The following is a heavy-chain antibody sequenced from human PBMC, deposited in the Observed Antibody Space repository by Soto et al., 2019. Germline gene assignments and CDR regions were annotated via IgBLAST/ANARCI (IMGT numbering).Heavy chain of an antibody. CDR1: GFTFGDYA. V-gene: IGHV3-49*03. CDR2: IRSKAYGGTT. CDR3: TRSRGVVAAIADY. J-gene: IGHJ4*02. Sequence: GGSLRLSCTASGFTFGDYAMSWFRQAPGKGLEWVGFIRSKAYGGTTEYAASVKGRFTISRDDSKSIAYLQMNSLKTEDTAVYYCTRSRGVVAAIADYWGQGTLVTVSS. D-gene: IGHD2-15*01.